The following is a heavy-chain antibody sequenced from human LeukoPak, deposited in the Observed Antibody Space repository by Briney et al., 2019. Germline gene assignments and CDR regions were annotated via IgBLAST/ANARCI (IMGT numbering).Heavy chain of an antibody. Sequence: GASVKVSCKASGYTFTGSYIHWVRQAPGQGLEWVGWISPTTGGTNYAQKLQGRVTMTRDTSISTAYMELSSLRSDDTAVYYCARDRDGGSAVAGNYWGQGTLVTVSS. J-gene: IGHJ4*02. CDR3: ARDRDGGSAVAGNY. CDR1: GYTFTGSY. V-gene: IGHV1-2*02. D-gene: IGHD2-15*01. CDR2: ISPTTGGT.